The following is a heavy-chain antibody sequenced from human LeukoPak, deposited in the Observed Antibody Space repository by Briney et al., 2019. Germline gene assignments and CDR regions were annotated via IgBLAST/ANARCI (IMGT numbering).Heavy chain of an antibody. CDR3: ARDGIGTAGFDY. D-gene: IGHD1-1*01. CDR2: IWYDGSNK. CDR1: GFTFSCYG. J-gene: IGHJ4*02. Sequence: GGSLRLSCAASGFTFSCYGMQWVRQAPGKGLEWVAVIWYDGSNKYYADSVKGRFTISRDNSKNTLYLQMNSLRAEDTAVYYCARDGIGTAGFDYWGQGTLVTVSS. V-gene: IGHV3-33*01.